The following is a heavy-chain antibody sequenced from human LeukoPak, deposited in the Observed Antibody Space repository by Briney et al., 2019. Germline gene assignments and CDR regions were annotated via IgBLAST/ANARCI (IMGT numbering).Heavy chain of an antibody. CDR2: IIPIFGTA. J-gene: IGHJ4*02. CDR1: GGTFSSYA. Sequence: ASVKVSCKASGGTFSSYAISWVRQAPGQGLEWMGGIIPIFGTANYAQKFQGRVTITADESTSTAYMELSSLRSEDTAVYYCTTEYNLAEDLYYFDYWGQGTLVTVSS. CDR3: TTEYNLAEDLYYFDY. V-gene: IGHV1-69*13. D-gene: IGHD1-20*01.